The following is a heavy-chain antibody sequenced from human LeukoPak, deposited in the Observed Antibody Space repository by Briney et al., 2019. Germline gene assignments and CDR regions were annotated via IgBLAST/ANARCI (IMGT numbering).Heavy chain of an antibody. V-gene: IGHV3-23*01. Sequence: GGSLRLSCAASGFTFSSYAMSWVRQAPGKGLEWVSAISGSGGSTYYADSVKGRFTISRDNSKNTLYLQMNSLRAEDTALYYCAKDLYYDFWSGLDYWGQGTLVTVSS. CDR1: GFTFSSYA. CDR2: ISGSGGST. CDR3: AKDLYYDFWSGLDY. D-gene: IGHD3-3*01. J-gene: IGHJ4*02.